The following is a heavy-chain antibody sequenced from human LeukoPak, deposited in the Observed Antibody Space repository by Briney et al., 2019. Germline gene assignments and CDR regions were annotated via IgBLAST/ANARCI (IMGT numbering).Heavy chain of an antibody. CDR1: GGSISSYY. J-gene: IGHJ3*02. V-gene: IGHV4-4*07. D-gene: IGHD3-3*01. Sequence: SETLSLTCTVSGGSISSYYWSWIRQPAGKGLEWIGRIYTSGSTNYNPSLKSRVTISVDRSKNQFSLKLSSVTAADTAVYYCARDRLRFLEWLLLPDAFDIWGQGTMVTVSS. CDR3: ARDRLRFLEWLLLPDAFDI. CDR2: IYTSGST.